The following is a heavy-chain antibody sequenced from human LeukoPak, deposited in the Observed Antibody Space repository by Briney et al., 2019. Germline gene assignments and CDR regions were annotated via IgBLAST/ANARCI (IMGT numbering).Heavy chain of an antibody. Sequence: PGGSLRLSCAASGFTFSNYEMNWVRQAPGKGLEWISYISSSGTTIYYADSVKGRFTISRDNAKNSLYLQMNSLRAEDTAVYYCARSYSSTWYLYYFDYWGQGTLVTVSS. CDR3: ARSYSSTWYLYYFDY. V-gene: IGHV3-48*03. CDR2: ISSSGTTI. D-gene: IGHD6-13*01. J-gene: IGHJ4*02. CDR1: GFTFSNYE.